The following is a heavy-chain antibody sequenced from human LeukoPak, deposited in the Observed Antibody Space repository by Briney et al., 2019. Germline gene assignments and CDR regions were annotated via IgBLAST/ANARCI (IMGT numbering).Heavy chain of an antibody. D-gene: IGHD5-12*01. CDR2: ISSSSTYI. J-gene: IGHJ3*02. Sequence: GGSLRLSCAASGFTFSSYNMSWVRQAPGKGLEWVSSISSSSTYIYYADSVKGRFTISRDNAMNSLDLQMNSLRAEDTAVYYCARDSLGLGDAFDIWGQGTMVTVSS. CDR1: GFTFSSYN. V-gene: IGHV3-21*01. CDR3: ARDSLGLGDAFDI.